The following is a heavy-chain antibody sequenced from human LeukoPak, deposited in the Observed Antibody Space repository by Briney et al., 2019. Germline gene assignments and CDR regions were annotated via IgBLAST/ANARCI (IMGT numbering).Heavy chain of an antibody. V-gene: IGHV3-30*02. CDR2: IRYDGSNK. CDR3: AKSGSGWYQGGSDFDY. J-gene: IGHJ4*02. CDR1: GFTFSSYD. Sequence: SGGSLRLSCAASGFTFSSYDMHWVRQAPGKGLEWVAFIRYDGSNKYYADSVKGRFTISRDNSKNTLYLQMNSLRAEDTAVYYCAKSGSGWYQGGSDFDYWGQGTLVTVSS. D-gene: IGHD6-19*01.